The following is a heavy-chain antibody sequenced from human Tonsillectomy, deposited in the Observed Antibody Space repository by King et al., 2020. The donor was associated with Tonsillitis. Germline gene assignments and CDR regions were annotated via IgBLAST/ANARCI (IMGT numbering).Heavy chain of an antibody. CDR3: SRLSPISGVIHTFPDAVDL. CDR2: IYYTGTP. V-gene: IGHV4-59*01. Sequence: LQLQESGPGLVKPSETLSLTCTVSGGSINTYYWSWIRQPPGKGLEWIAYIYYTGTPNYSPSLKSRVTISLETSKSQFSLRLSSVTAADTAVYYCSRLSPISGVIHTFPDAVDLGGQGTMVTVSS. CDR1: GGSINTYY. J-gene: IGHJ3*01. D-gene: IGHD3-3*01.